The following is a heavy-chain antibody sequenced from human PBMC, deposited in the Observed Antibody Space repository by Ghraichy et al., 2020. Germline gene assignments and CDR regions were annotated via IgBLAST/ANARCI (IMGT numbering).Heavy chain of an antibody. D-gene: IGHD3-3*01. J-gene: IGHJ4*02. CDR3: AKGGCSYDFWTGYMGYFDY. V-gene: IGHV3-23*01. Sequence: GGSLTLSCAASAFTFSSYAMSWVRQAPGKGLEWVSAVSAIGTGISYADSVQGRFTISRDRSKNTLYLQMNSMRAEDTALYYCAKGGCSYDFWTGYMGYFDYWGKGTLVTVSS. CDR1: AFTFSSYA. CDR2: VSAIGTGI.